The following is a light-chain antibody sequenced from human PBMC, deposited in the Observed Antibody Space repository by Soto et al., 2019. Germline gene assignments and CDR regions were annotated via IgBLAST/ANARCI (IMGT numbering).Light chain of an antibody. CDR2: GAS. V-gene: IGKV3-20*01. J-gene: IGKJ4*01. Sequence: EILLTQSPGTLSLSPGERPTLSCRAVQVVSPNYLAWYQQKPGQAPRLLIYGASGRATGIPDRFSGRGSGADFTLTISRLEPGDFAVYFCQQYGSVPLTFGGGTKVEIK. CDR3: QQYGSVPLT. CDR1: QVVSPNY.